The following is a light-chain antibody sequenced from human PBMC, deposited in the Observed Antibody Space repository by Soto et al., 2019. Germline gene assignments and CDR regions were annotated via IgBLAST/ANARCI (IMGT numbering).Light chain of an antibody. V-gene: IGKV3-11*01. CDR3: HQRQSWPRT. J-gene: IGKJ1*01. CDR1: QYINTR. Sequence: EIVLTQSPATLSSFPGDRFTLSCRPSQYINTRLAWYQHRPGQAPRLLIYQTSIRAAGIPARFSASGSGTDFTLTISDVQPEDFALYYCHQRQSWPRTFGQGTKVDIK. CDR2: QTS.